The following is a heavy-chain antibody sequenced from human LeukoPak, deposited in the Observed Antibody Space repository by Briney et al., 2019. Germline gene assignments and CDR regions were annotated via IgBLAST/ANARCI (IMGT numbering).Heavy chain of an antibody. D-gene: IGHD4-17*01. CDR1: GGTFSSYA. CDR3: ARDYGDSARGDY. Sequence: ASVKVSCKASGGTFSSYAISWVRQAPGQGLEWMGRIIPILGIANYAQKFQGRVTITADKSTSTAYMELSSLRSEDTAVYYCARDYGDSARGDYWGQGTLVTVSS. CDR2: IIPILGIA. J-gene: IGHJ4*02. V-gene: IGHV1-69*04.